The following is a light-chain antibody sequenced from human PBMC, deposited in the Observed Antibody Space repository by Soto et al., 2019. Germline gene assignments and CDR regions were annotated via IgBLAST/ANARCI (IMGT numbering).Light chain of an antibody. J-gene: IGKJ4*01. CDR2: AVS. Sequence: DIQMTQSPSSLSASVGDTVTITCQASQDISNYLSWYHQKPGKAPQLLIYAVSNLETGVPSRFSGSGSGTHFTFTISSLQPEDVATYYFQQHANFPLSFGGGTKVEI. CDR1: QDISNY. CDR3: QQHANFPLS. V-gene: IGKV1-33*01.